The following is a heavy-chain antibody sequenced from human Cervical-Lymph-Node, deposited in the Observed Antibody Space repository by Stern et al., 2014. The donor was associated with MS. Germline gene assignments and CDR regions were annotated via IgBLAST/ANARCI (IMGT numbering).Heavy chain of an antibody. Sequence: QVQLVQSGPGLVKPSETLSLTCTVSGGSMTSYYWSWIRQRPGTGLERNGYIYYRGSTNSNPSPKRRVTVTVFPSKTKISLQLNPVTAADTAVYYCARRGYYDSSGWHDAFDMWGQGTMVTVSS. CDR2: IYYRGST. V-gene: IGHV4-59*08. D-gene: IGHD3-22*01. CDR1: GGSMTSYY. J-gene: IGHJ3*02. CDR3: ARRGYYDSSGWHDAFDM.